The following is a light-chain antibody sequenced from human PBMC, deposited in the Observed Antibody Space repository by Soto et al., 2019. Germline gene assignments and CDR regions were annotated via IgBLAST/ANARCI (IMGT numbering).Light chain of an antibody. Sequence: QSVLTQPASVSGSPGQPIAISCTGTSSDIGSYNYVSWYQQHPGKAPKLMIHEVSNRPSGVSDRFSGSKSGNTASLTISGLQADGEADYYCSSHTTYSTRVFGTGTKVTVL. CDR3: SSHTTYSTRV. CDR1: SSDIGSYNY. CDR2: EVS. V-gene: IGLV2-14*01. J-gene: IGLJ1*01.